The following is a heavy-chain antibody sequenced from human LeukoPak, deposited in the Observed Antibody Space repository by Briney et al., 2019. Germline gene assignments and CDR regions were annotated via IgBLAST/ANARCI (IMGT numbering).Heavy chain of an antibody. CDR3: ARDPADCSSTSCYPWFDP. J-gene: IGHJ5*02. Sequence: GASVKVSCKASGGTFSSYAISWVRQAPGQGLEWMGGIIPIFGTANYAQKFQGRVTITADESTSTAYMELSSLRSEDTAVYYCARDPADCSSTSCYPWFDPWGQGTLVTVSS. CDR2: IIPIFGTA. V-gene: IGHV1-69*13. CDR1: GGTFSSYA. D-gene: IGHD2-2*01.